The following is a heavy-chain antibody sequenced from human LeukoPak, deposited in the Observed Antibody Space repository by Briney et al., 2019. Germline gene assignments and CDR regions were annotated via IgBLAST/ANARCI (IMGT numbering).Heavy chain of an antibody. CDR1: GFTFSSFA. V-gene: IGHV3-23*01. CDR2: ITATPGST. Sequence: PGGTLRLSCAASGFTFSSFAMSWVRRAPGKGLDWVSYITATPGSTNYADSVKGRFTISRDNSKNTLYLQMNSLRAEDTAVYYCARDPHWGQGTLVTVSS. J-gene: IGHJ4*02. CDR3: ARDPH.